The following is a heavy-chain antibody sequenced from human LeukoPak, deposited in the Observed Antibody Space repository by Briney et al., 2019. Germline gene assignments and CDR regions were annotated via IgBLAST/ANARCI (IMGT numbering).Heavy chain of an antibody. CDR2: ISGSGDST. J-gene: IGHJ2*01. V-gene: IGHV3-23*01. CDR1: GFTFSTYA. CDR3: AKDSSRDGYNWNWYFDL. Sequence: GGSLRLSCAASGFTFSTYAMTWVRQAPGKGLEWVSTISGSGDSTYYADSVKGRFTVSRDNSKNTLYLQMNSLRAEDTAICYCAKDSSRDGYNWNWYFDLWGRGTLVTVSS. D-gene: IGHD5-24*01.